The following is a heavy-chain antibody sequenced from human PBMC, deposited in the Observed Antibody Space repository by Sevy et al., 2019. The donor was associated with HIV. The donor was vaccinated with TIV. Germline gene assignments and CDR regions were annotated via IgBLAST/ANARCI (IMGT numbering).Heavy chain of an antibody. CDR3: ARVGSSGWTP. CDR1: GYTFSNYG. Sequence: ASVKVSCKASGYTFSNYGISWVRQAPGQGREGMGGIRAYNGKTNYTEKLQGRATMTTDTSTSTGYMELRSLRSDDTAVYFCARVGSSGWTPWGQGTLVTVSS. CDR2: IRAYNGKT. V-gene: IGHV1-18*01. J-gene: IGHJ4*02. D-gene: IGHD6-19*01.